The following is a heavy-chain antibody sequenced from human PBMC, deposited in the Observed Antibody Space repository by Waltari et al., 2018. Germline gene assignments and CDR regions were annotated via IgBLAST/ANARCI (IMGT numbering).Heavy chain of an antibody. CDR2: IYYTGST. V-gene: IGHV4-59*01. CDR3: ARGGGGDWEWFDP. Sequence: QVQLQESGPSLLKPSETLSLICTVSGASISGFYWSWVRQPPGKGLHWIGYIYYTGSTNFKPALKSRVTMSVETSKNQYSLKLSSVTAAETAIYYCARGGGGDWEWFDPWGQGTLVTVSS. CDR1: GASISGFY. J-gene: IGHJ5*02. D-gene: IGHD2-21*02.